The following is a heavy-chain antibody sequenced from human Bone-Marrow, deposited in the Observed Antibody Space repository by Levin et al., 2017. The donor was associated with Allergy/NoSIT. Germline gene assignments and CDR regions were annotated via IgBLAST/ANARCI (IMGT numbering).Heavy chain of an antibody. J-gene: IGHJ5*02. CDR1: GGTFSSSA. CDR2: IIPLFNTV. CDR3: ARDAGWELITWFDP. Sequence: GGSLRLSCKASGGTFSSSAISWVRQAPGQGLEWLGGIIPLFNTVNYAQKFQGRVTITADKSTGTAYMELNSLRYEDTAVYYCARDAGWELITWFDPWGQGTLVTVSS. V-gene: IGHV1-69*06. D-gene: IGHD4-23*01.